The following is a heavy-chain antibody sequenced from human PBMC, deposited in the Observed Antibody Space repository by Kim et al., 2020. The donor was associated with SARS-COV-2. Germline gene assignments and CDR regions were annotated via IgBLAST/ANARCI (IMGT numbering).Heavy chain of an antibody. D-gene: IGHD2-8*01. Sequence: AQKLQGRVTMTTDPSTSTAYMELRSLRSDDTAVYYCARLGGEVYAKLIDYWGQGTLVTVSS. J-gene: IGHJ4*02. V-gene: IGHV1-18*01. CDR3: ARLGGEVYAKLIDY.